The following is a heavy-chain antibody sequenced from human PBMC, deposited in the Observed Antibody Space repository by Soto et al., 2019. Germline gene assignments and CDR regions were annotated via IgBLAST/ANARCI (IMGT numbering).Heavy chain of an antibody. CDR2: ISSNTI. CDR3: ARSAEYDSSGYYYLNWFDP. CDR1: GFTFSSYS. Sequence: EVQLVESGGGLVQPGGSLRLSCAASGFTFSSYSMNWVRQAPGKGLEWVSYISSNTIYYADSVKGRFTISRDNAKXXLXXQMNSLRDEDTAVYYCARSAEYDSSGYYYLNWFDPWGQGTLVTVSS. J-gene: IGHJ5*02. D-gene: IGHD3-22*01. V-gene: IGHV3-48*02.